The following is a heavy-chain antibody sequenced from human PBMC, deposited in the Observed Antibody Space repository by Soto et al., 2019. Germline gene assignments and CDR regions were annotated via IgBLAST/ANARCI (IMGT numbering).Heavy chain of an antibody. V-gene: IGHV3-15*02. CDR1: GFTFINAW. CDR3: ATAYYDTSGFDF. D-gene: IGHD3-22*01. Sequence: EVQLVESGGALVQPGGSLRLSCAASGFTFINAWMTWVRQAPGKGLEWVGRIKSQTNGGTRDYAAPVKGRFTISRDDSESTLYLQINSLETEDTAVYYCATAYYDTSGFDFWGQGTLVTVSS. CDR2: IKSQTNGGTR. J-gene: IGHJ4*02.